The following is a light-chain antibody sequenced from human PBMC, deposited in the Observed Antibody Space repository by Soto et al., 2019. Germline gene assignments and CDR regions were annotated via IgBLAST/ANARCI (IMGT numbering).Light chain of an antibody. CDR3: QQYNNWPRT. Sequence: IVRTQSPATLSVSPGERATLSFRASQSVSSNLAWYQQKPGQAPRLLIDGASTRATGIPARFSGSGSGTEFTLTISSLQSEDFAIYSCQQYNNWPRTFGQGTRLEIK. V-gene: IGKV3-15*01. CDR2: GAS. CDR1: QSVSSN. J-gene: IGKJ5*01.